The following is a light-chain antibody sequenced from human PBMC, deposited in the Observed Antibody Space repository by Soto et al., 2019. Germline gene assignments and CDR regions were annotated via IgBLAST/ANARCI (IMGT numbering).Light chain of an antibody. CDR1: SSDVGGYNY. V-gene: IGLV2-14*01. CDR2: DVS. J-gene: IGLJ3*02. Sequence: QSVLTQSASVSGSPGQSITISCTGTSSDVGGYNYVSWYQQHPGKAPKLIIYDVSNQPSGVSTRFSGSKSGNTASLTISGIQAEDEADYSCSSYTSTKSWVFGGGTKLTVL. CDR3: SSYTSTKSWV.